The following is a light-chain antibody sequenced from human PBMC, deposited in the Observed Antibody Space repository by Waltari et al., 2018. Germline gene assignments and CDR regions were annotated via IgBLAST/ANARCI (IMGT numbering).Light chain of an antibody. J-gene: IGKJ4*01. CDR3: HQHSASPS. CDR1: KGVTSNY. Sequence: EIVLTQSPGTLSLSPGERATLSCRASKGVTSNYLAWYQHKPGQAPRLLIYGTSNRATGIPDRFSGSGSGTDFTLTISRLEPDDFAVYYCHQHSASPSFGGGAKVEIK. CDR2: GTS. V-gene: IGKV3-20*01.